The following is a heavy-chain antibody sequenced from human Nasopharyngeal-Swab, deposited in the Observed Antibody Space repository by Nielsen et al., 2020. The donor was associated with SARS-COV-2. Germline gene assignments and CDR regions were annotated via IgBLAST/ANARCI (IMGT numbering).Heavy chain of an antibody. CDR3: ARGSGSSPRY. CDR1: GFTFSSYW. J-gene: IGHJ4*02. V-gene: IGHV3-7*04. CDR2: IKQDGSEK. Sequence: GESLKISCAASGFTFSSYWMSWVRQAPGKGLEWVANIKQDGSEKYYVDSVKGRFTISRDNAKNSLYLQMNSLRAEDTAVYHCARGSGSSPRYWGQGTLVTVSS. D-gene: IGHD1-26*01.